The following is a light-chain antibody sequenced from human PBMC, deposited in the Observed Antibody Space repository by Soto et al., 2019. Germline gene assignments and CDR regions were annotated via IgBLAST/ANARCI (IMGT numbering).Light chain of an antibody. CDR1: QTIASNF. CDR3: QQYARSPRT. J-gene: IGKJ1*01. V-gene: IGKV3-20*01. Sequence: IVLTQSPGTLSLSPGERASLSCRASQTIASNFIAWYQQRPGQAPRLLIYNASSRATGVPARFSGSGSGTDFSLTITRMEPDDFAVYYCQQYARSPRTFGQGTKLEMK. CDR2: NAS.